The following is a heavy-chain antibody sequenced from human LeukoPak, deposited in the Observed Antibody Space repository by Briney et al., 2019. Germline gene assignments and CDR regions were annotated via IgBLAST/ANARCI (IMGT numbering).Heavy chain of an antibody. D-gene: IGHD3-10*01. CDR3: ARGSGSPYYYYMDV. CDR2: ISVYNGKT. CDR1: GYTFTGHY. V-gene: IGHV1-18*04. Sequence: ASVKVSCKTSGYTFTGHYIHWVRQAPGQGLEWLGWISVYNGKTDYAEGLQGRVTMTTDRSTNTAFMELRSLRSDDTAIYFCARGSGSPYYYYMDVWGKGTAVTVSS. J-gene: IGHJ6*03.